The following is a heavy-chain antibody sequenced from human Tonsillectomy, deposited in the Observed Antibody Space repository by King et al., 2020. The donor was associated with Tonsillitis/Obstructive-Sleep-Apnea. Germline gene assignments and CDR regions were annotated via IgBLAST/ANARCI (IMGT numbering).Heavy chain of an antibody. V-gene: IGHV2-5*02. CDR2: IYWDDDK. Sequence: ITLQESGPTLVKPTQTLTLTCTFSGFSLTTSGVGVGWIRQPPGKALEWLALIYWDDDKRYSPSLKSRLTITRDTSKNQVVLTMTNMDPVDTATYYCAHRTNIAAGGTGAFDIWGQGTMVTVSS. CDR3: AHRTNIAAGGTGAFDI. D-gene: IGHD6-13*01. CDR1: GFSLTTSGVG. J-gene: IGHJ3*02.